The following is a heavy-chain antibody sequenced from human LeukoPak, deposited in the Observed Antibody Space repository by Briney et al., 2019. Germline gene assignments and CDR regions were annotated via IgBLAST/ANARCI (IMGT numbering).Heavy chain of an antibody. CDR3: VSFYETY. J-gene: IGHJ4*02. Sequence: GGSLRLSCAASGNYWMNWVRQAPGKGLVWVSHINSDGSWTSYADSVKGRFTISKDNAKNTVYLQINSLRAEDTAVYYCVSFYETYWGRGTLVTVSS. D-gene: IGHD2/OR15-2a*01. CDR1: GNYW. V-gene: IGHV3-74*01. CDR2: INSDGSWT.